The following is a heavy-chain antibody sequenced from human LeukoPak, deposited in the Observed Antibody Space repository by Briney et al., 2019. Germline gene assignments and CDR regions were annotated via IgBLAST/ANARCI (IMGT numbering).Heavy chain of an antibody. V-gene: IGHV1-18*01. D-gene: IGHD2-2*01. Sequence: ASVKVSCKASGYTFTSYGISWVRQAPGQGLEWMGWISAYNGNTNYAQKLQGRVTMTTDTSTSTAYMELRSLRSDDTAVYYCARGIIVVVPAAKGIYFDYWGQGTLVTVSS. CDR1: GYTFTSYG. J-gene: IGHJ4*02. CDR2: ISAYNGNT. CDR3: ARGIIVVVPAAKGIYFDY.